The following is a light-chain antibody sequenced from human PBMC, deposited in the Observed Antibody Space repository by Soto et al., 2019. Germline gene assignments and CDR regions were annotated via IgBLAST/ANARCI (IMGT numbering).Light chain of an antibody. CDR1: SSDVGGYNY. Sequence: QSALTQPASVSGSPGQSITISCTGTSSDVGGYNYVSWFQQHPGKVPKLLISEVSNRPSGVSNRFSGSKSGNTASLTISGLQAEDEADYYCSAYTSNNNWVFGGGTKLTVL. CDR2: EVS. CDR3: SAYTSNNNWV. V-gene: IGLV2-14*01. J-gene: IGLJ3*02.